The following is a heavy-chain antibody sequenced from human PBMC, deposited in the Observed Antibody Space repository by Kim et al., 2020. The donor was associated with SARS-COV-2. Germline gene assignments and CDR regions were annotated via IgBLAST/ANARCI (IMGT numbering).Heavy chain of an antibody. CDR3: ARDLDAYSSSWYGGGLRSTLEYYYYYYGMDV. CDR2: ISSSSSYI. CDR1: GFTFSSYS. D-gene: IGHD6-13*01. Sequence: GGSLRLSCAASGFTFSSYSMNWVRQAPGKGLEWVSSISSSSSYIYYADSVKGRFTISRDNAKNSLYLQMNSLRAEDTAVYYCARDLDAYSSSWYGGGLRSTLEYYYYYYGMDVWGQGTTVTVSS. J-gene: IGHJ6*02. V-gene: IGHV3-21*04.